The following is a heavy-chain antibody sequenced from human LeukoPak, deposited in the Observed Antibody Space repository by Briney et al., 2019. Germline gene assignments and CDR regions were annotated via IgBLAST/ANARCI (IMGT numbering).Heavy chain of an antibody. V-gene: IGHV4-34*01. Sequence: SETLCLTCAVYGGSFSGYYWSWIRQPPGKRLEWIGEINHSGSTNYNPSLKSRVTISVDTSKNQFSLKLSSVTAADTAVYYCARVGYGYDILTGYAHDAFDIWGQGTMVTVSS. D-gene: IGHD3-9*01. CDR1: GGSFSGYY. CDR3: ARVGYGYDILTGYAHDAFDI. CDR2: INHSGST. J-gene: IGHJ3*02.